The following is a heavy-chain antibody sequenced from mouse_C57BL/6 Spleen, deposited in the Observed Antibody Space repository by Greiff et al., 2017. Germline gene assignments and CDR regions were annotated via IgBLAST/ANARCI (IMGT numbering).Heavy chain of an antibody. J-gene: IGHJ4*01. CDR1: GFTFSSYA. V-gene: IGHV5-4*01. Sequence: EVHLVESGGGLVKPGGSLKLSCAASGFTFSSYAMSWVRQTPEKRLEWVATISDGGSYTYYPDNVKGRFTISRDNAKNNLYLQMSHLKSEDTAMYYCARGDGYYAMDYWGQGTSVTVSS. D-gene: IGHD3-3*01. CDR2: ISDGGSYT. CDR3: ARGDGYYAMDY.